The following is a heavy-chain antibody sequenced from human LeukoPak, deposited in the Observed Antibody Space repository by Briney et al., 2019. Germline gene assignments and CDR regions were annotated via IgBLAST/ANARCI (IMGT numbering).Heavy chain of an antibody. D-gene: IGHD1-1*01. CDR2: IIPIFGTA. CDR3: ARGAGGYRFDP. J-gene: IGHJ5*02. CDR1: GGTFSSYA. V-gene: IGHV1-69*13. Sequence: ASVKVSCKASGGTFSSYAISWVRQAPGQGLEWMGGIIPIFGTANYAQKFQGRVTITADESTSTAYMELSSLSSEDTAVYYCARGAGGYRFDPWGQGTLVTVSS.